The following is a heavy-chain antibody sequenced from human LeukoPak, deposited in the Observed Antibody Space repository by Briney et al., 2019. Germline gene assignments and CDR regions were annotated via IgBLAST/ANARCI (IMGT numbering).Heavy chain of an antibody. D-gene: IGHD6-19*01. CDR2: ISSSSSYI. V-gene: IGHV3-21*01. CDR3: ALNRGSGWYFHY. Sequence: GGSLRLSCAASGFTFSSYSMNWVRQAPGKGLEWVSFISSSSSYIYYADSMKGRFTISRDNSKNTLYLQMNSLRAEDTAVYYCALNRGSGWYFHYWGQGTLVTVSS. CDR1: GFTFSSYS. J-gene: IGHJ4*02.